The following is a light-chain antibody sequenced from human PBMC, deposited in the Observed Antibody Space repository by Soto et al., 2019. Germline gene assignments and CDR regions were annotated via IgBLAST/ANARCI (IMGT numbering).Light chain of an antibody. V-gene: IGKV3-20*01. CDR1: QSVGGNH. Sequence: EIVLTQSPGTLYLSPGERCTLSCRASQSVGGNHLAWYQQKPGQAPRLLIYGASSRATGIPDRFSGSGSGTDFTLTISRLEPEDFALYYCQQYATSPLPFGGGTNVEIK. CDR2: GAS. J-gene: IGKJ4*01. CDR3: QQYATSPLP.